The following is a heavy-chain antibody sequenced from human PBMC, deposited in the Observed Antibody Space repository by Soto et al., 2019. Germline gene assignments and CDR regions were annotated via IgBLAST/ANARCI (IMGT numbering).Heavy chain of an antibody. V-gene: IGHV3-30*18. CDR1: GFTFSTYG. CDR3: AKDINSARDGYHYGADY. J-gene: IGHJ4*02. D-gene: IGHD5-18*01. Sequence: QVHLVESGGGVVQPGRSLRLSCAASGFTFSTYGIHWVRQAPGEGLEWVAIISYDGSDKWYVDSVKGRFTVSRDNSKNTLYLQMNSLLPEDTAIYYCAKDINSARDGYHYGADYWGQGTLVTVSS. CDR2: ISYDGSDK.